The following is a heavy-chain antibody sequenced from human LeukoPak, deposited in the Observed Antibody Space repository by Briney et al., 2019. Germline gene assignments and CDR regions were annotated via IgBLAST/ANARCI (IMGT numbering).Heavy chain of an antibody. CDR1: GFTVSSNY. D-gene: IGHD3-22*01. V-gene: IGHV3-53*01. CDR3: ATAPAQYYYDSSGYFDY. Sequence: GGSLRLSCAASGFTVSSNYMSWVRQAPGKGLEWVSIIYSGGSTYYADSVKGRFTISRDNSKNTLYLQMNSLRAEDTAVYYCATAPAQYYYDSSGYFDYWGQGTLVTVSS. CDR2: IYSGGST. J-gene: IGHJ4*02.